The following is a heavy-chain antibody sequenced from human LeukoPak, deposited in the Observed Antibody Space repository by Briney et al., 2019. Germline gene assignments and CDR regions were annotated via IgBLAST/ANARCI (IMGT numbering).Heavy chain of an antibody. CDR2: MSSSGSTI. J-gene: IGHJ4*02. CDR1: GFTFSNYE. Sequence: GGSLRLSCAASGFTFSNYEMNWVRQAPGKGLEWVSYMSSSGSTIHYADSVKGRFTISRDNAKNSLYLQMNSLRAEDTAVYYCARDWSHGLDYWGQGTLVTVSS. V-gene: IGHV3-48*03. CDR3: ARDWSHGLDY.